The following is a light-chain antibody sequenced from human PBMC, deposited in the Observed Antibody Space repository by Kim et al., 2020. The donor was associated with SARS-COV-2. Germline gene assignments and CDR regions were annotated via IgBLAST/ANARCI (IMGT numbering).Light chain of an antibody. CDR3: QAWDSSTGV. J-gene: IGLJ2*01. CDR2: QDN. V-gene: IGLV3-1*01. CDR1: KLGDKY. Sequence: SSAQTSSIPCSGNKLGDKYACWYQQKPGQSPLLVIYQDNKLPSGLPERFSGSNSGNTTPLTISGTKAIAEADYYCQAWDSSTGVFGGGTQLTVL.